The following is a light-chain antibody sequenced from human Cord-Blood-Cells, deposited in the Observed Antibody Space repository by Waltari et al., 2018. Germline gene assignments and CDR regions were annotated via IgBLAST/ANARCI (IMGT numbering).Light chain of an antibody. CDR1: NIGSKS. V-gene: IGLV3-21*04. CDR3: QVWDSSSDHYV. J-gene: IGLJ1*01. CDR2: YDS. Sequence: SYVLTQPPSVSVAPGTTARITCGGNNIGSKSVHWYQQKPGQAPVLVIYYDSDRPSGIPERFSGSHSGNTATLTISRVEAGDEADYYCQVWDSSSDHYVFGTGTKVTVL.